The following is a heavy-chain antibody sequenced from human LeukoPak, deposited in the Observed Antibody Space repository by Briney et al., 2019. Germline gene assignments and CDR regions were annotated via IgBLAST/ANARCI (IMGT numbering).Heavy chain of an antibody. D-gene: IGHD2-15*01. J-gene: IGHJ4*02. V-gene: IGHV3-21*01. CDR3: ARVGGSFDY. CDR2: INSSSSYI. CDR1: GFTFSSYY. Sequence: PAESLTLSCTASGFTFSSYYMNWIRQPPGKGLEWVSSINSSSSYIYYADSMKGGFTISRDNAKNSLYLEINSPRAEDTAVYYCARVGGSFDYWGQGTLVTVSS.